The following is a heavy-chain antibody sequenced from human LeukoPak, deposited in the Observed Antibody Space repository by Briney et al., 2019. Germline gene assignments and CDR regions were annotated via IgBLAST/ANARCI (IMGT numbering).Heavy chain of an antibody. D-gene: IGHD3-22*01. J-gene: IGHJ6*02. CDR3: ARDGPYYYDSSGYPGDYYYYGMDV. CDR1: GDSVSSNSAA. CDR2: TYYRSKWYN. V-gene: IGHV6-1*01. Sequence: SQTLSLTCAISGDSVSSNSAAWNWIRQSPSRGLEWLGRTYYRSKWYNDYAVSVKSRITINPDTSKNQFSLQLNSVTPEDTAVYYCARDGPYYYDSSGYPGDYYYYGMDVWGRGTTVTVSS.